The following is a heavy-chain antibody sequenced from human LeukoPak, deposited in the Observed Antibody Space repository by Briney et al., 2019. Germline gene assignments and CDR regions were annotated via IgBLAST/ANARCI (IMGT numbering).Heavy chain of an antibody. Sequence: GGSLRLSCAASGFTFSIYGMHWVRQAPGKGLEWVAVISYDGSNKYYADSVKGRFTISRDNSKNTLYLQMNSLRAEDTAVYYCAKNMVRGSFGLTPNRYYYYYGMDVWGQGTTVTVSS. CDR1: GFTFSIYG. CDR2: ISYDGSNK. J-gene: IGHJ6*02. D-gene: IGHD3-10*01. CDR3: AKNMVRGSFGLTPNRYYYYYGMDV. V-gene: IGHV3-30*18.